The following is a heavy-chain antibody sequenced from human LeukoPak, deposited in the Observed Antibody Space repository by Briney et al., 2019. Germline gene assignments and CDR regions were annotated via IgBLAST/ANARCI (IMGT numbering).Heavy chain of an antibody. CDR2: IGSAGDT. V-gene: IGHV3-13*01. J-gene: IGHJ4*02. D-gene: IGHD4-17*01. CDR1: GFTFSSYD. CDR3: ARARSIYGFDY. Sequence: GGSLRLSCAASGFTFSSYDMHWVRQATGKGLEWVSAIGSAGDTYYPGSVKGRFTISRENAKNSLYLQMSSLRAGDTAVYYCARARSIYGFDYWGQGTLVTVSS.